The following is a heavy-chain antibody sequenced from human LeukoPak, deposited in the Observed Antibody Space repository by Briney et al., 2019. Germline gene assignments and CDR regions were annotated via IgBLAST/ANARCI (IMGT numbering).Heavy chain of an antibody. Sequence: ASVKVSCKASGGTFSSYAISWVRQAPGQGLEWMGGIIPIFGTANYAQKFQGRVTITADESTSTAYMELSSLRSEDTAVDYWAGEDRAVAGSFDYWGQGSLVTVSS. J-gene: IGHJ4*02. V-gene: IGHV1-69*13. CDR1: GGTFSSYA. D-gene: IGHD6-19*01. CDR2: IIPIFGTA. CDR3: AGEDRAVAGSFDY.